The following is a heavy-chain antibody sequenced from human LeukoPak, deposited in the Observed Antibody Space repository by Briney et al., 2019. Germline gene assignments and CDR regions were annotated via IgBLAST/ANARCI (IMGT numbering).Heavy chain of an antibody. D-gene: IGHD5-12*01. V-gene: IGHV3-21*01. CDR2: VSGSSGYI. Sequence: GGSLRLSCAASGFTFISYTMDWVRQAPGKGLEWVSSVSGSSGYIYYADSVRGRFTISRDNAKKALYLQMDSLRAEDTAVYFCARDRGYGYYYFDYWGQGTLVTVSS. J-gene: IGHJ4*02. CDR3: ARDRGYGYYYFDY. CDR1: GFTFISYT.